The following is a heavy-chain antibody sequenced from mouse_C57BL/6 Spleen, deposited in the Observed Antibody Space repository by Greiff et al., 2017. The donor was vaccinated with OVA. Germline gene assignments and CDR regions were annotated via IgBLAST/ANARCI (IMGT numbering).Heavy chain of an antibody. D-gene: IGHD2-4*01. CDR1: GYTFTDYY. J-gene: IGHJ3*01. CDR2: INPNNGGT. Sequence: EVQLQQSGPELVKPGASVKISCKASGYTFTDYYMNWVKQSPGKSLEWIGDINPNNGGTSYNQKFKDKSTLTVDKSSSTAYMQLSSLTSEDSAVYYCASGLRRGFAYWGQGTLVTVSA. V-gene: IGHV1-26*01. CDR3: ASGLRRGFAY.